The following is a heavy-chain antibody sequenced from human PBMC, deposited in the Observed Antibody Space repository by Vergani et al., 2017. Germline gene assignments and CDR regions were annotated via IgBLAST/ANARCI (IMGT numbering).Heavy chain of an antibody. CDR3: ARVIWGGDYYMDV. J-gene: IGHJ6*03. CDR1: EYSFIGYY. V-gene: IGHV1-2*02. Sequence: QVQLVQSGAEVRKPGASVTVSCKTSEYSFIGYYIHWVRQAPGQGLEWMGRINPKTGDTIYAQNFQDRVSMTRETSITTAYMELRRLRSDDTAVYYCARVIWGGDYYMDVWGKGTTVTVSS. D-gene: IGHD3-16*01. CDR2: INPKTGDT.